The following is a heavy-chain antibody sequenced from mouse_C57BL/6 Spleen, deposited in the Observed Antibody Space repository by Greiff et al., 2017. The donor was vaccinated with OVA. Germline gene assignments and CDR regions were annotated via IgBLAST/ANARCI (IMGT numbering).Heavy chain of an antibody. CDR2: IHPSDGDT. CDR1: GYTFTSYW. CDR3: AMGNYSCAMDY. J-gene: IGHJ4*01. V-gene: IGHV1-74*01. Sequence: QVQLQQPGAELVKPGASVKVSCKASGYTFTSYWMHWVKQRPGQGLEWIGRIHPSDGDTNYNQKFKGKAKLTVDKSSSTAYMQLSSLTSEDSAVYYCAMGNYSCAMDYWGQGTPVTVSS. D-gene: IGHD2-1*01.